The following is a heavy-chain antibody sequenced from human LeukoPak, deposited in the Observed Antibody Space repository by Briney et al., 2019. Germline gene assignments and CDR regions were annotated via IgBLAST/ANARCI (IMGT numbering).Heavy chain of an antibody. D-gene: IGHD4-11*01. CDR3: AAMTSVTTGDY. J-gene: IGHJ4*02. CDR1: GFTFNSYS. CDR2: ISDDETYK. V-gene: IGHV3-30-3*01. Sequence: GGSLRLSCAASGFTFNSYSMHWVRQAPGKGLEWVTAISDDETYKFYADSVKGRFTISRDNSKNTLYLQMNSLRAGDTAVYYCAAMTSVTTGDYWGQGTLVTVSS.